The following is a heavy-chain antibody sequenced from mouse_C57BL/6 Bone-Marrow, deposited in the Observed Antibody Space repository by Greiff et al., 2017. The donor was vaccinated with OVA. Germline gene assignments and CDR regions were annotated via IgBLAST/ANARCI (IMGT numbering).Heavy chain of an antibody. J-gene: IGHJ3*01. D-gene: IGHD1-1*01. CDR1: GFSLTSYG. V-gene: IGHV2-2*01. CDR3: ARKGHYGSSWSWFAY. CDR2: IWSGGST. Sequence: QVQLQQSGPGLVQPSQSLSITCTVSGFSLTSYGVHWVRQSPGKGLEWLGVIWSGGSTDYNAAFISRLSISKDNSKSQVFFKMNSLQADDTAIYYCARKGHYGSSWSWFAYWGQGTLVTVSA.